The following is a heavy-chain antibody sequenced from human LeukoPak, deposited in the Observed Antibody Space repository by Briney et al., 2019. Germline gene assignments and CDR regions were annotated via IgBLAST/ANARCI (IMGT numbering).Heavy chain of an antibody. CDR1: AFTFSTYA. J-gene: IGHJ4*02. CDR2: IKQDGTEK. D-gene: IGHD3-16*02. V-gene: IGHV3-7*01. Sequence: GGSLRLSCAASAFTFSTYAMHWVRQAPGKGLEWVANIKQDGTEKYYVDSVKGRFTISRDNAKNSLYLQMNSLRAEDTAVYYCARDDMITFGGVIGYFDYWGQGTLVTVSS. CDR3: ARDDMITFGGVIGYFDY.